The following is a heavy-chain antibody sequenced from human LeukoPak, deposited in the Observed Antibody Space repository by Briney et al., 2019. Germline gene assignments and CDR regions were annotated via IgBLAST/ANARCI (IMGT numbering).Heavy chain of an antibody. CDR1: GYTFTGYY. CDR2: INPNSGGT. Sequence: GASVKVSCKASGYTFTGYYMHWVRQAPGQGLEWMGWINPNSGGTNYAQKFQGRVTMTRDTSISTAYMELSRLRSDDTAVYYCARTPARIAAAPGNYWGQGTLVTASS. V-gene: IGHV1-2*02. J-gene: IGHJ4*02. CDR3: ARTPARIAAAPGNY. D-gene: IGHD6-13*01.